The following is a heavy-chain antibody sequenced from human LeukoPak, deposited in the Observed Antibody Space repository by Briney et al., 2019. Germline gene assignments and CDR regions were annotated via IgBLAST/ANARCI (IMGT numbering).Heavy chain of an antibody. CDR3: ATPLRTSDAFDI. CDR2: ISSSSSYI. D-gene: IGHD3-16*01. J-gene: IGHJ3*02. CDR1: GFTFRWYV. V-gene: IGHV3-21*01. Sequence: GGSLRLSCAASGFTFRWYVMSWVRQAPGKWLEWVSSISSSSSYIYYADSVKGRFTISRDNAKNSLYLQMNSLRAEDTAVYYCATPLRTSDAFDIWGQGTMVTVSS.